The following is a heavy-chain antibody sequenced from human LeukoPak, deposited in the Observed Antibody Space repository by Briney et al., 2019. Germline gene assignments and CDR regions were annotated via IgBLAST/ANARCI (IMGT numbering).Heavy chain of an antibody. V-gene: IGHV3-21*01. CDR3: ARNRPPDV. Sequence: MAGGSLRLSCTASGFTFSSFTMNWVRQAPGKGLERVSSISGSSSDIYYADSVKGRFTISRDNAENSLFLQMNSLRAEDTAVYYCARNRPPDVWGQGTTVTVSS. CDR2: ISGSSSDI. D-gene: IGHD1-14*01. J-gene: IGHJ6*02. CDR1: GFTFSSFT.